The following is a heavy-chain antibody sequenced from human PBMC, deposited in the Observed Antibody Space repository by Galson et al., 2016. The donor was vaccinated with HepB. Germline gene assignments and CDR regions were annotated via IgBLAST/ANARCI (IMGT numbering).Heavy chain of an antibody. CDR1: GFTFSSYV. CDR3: VKMSTKYAYYYYGMDV. V-gene: IGHV3-64D*06. CDR2: ISSNGGTT. D-gene: IGHD2-2*01. J-gene: IGHJ6*02. Sequence: SLRLSCAASGFTFSSYVMYWVRQAPGKGLDYVSAISSNGGTTYYADSVKGRFTISRDNSKNTLYLQMSSLGAEDTAVYYCVKMSTKYAYYYYGMDVWGQGTTVTVSS.